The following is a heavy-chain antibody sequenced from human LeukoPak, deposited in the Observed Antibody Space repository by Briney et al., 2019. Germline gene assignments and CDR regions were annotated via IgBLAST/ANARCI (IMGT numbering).Heavy chain of an antibody. CDR1: GFTFSNAW. CDR2: IKSKTDGGTT. Sequence: TGGSLRLSCAASGFTFSNAWMSWVRQAPGKGLEWVGRIKSKTDGGTTDYAAPVKGRFTISRDDSKNTLYLQMNSLKTEDTAVYYCTTDPLRFSGASAGYWGQGTLVTVSS. CDR3: TTDPLRFSGASAGY. D-gene: IGHD3-3*01. V-gene: IGHV3-15*01. J-gene: IGHJ4*02.